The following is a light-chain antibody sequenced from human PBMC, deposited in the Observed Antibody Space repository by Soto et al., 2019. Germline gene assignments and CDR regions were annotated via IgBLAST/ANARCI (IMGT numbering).Light chain of an antibody. CDR2: CAS. CDR1: QGFXSN. V-gene: IGKV3-15*01. CDR3: QQYNAYTWT. J-gene: IGKJ1*01. Sequence: LTQSAATVSLSLGESATLACRASQGFXSNFVWDEQKPGQAPRVLXYCASTRATGSPARLSGSGSGTEFTLTISSLHSEYLSTYYCQQYNAYTWTFGQGTKVDI.